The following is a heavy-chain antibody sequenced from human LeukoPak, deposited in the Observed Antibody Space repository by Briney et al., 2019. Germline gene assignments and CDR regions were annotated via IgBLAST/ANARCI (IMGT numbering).Heavy chain of an antibody. CDR3: ARYDFNKFFDY. V-gene: IGHV4-38-2*02. CDR1: GYSISSGYY. Sequence: SETLSLTCTVSGYSISSGYYWAWIRQPPGKGLEWIGSIYHSGSTYYNPSLKSRVTMSVDTSKNQFSLKLTSVTAADTAVYYCARYDFNKFFDYWGQGILVTVSS. CDR2: IYHSGST. J-gene: IGHJ4*02. D-gene: IGHD3-3*01.